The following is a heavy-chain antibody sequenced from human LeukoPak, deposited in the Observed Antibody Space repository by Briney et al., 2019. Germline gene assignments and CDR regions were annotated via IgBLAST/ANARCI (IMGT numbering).Heavy chain of an antibody. J-gene: IGHJ4*02. CDR3: ARDSSSWPPFFDY. Sequence: SQTLSLTCAISGDSVSSNSAAWNWIRQSPSSGLECLGRTYYRSKWYNDYAVSVKSRITINPDTSKNQFSLQLNSVTPEDTAVYYCARDSSSWPPFFDYWGQGTLVTVSS. V-gene: IGHV6-1*01. D-gene: IGHD6-13*01. CDR1: GDSVSSNSAA. CDR2: TYYRSKWYN.